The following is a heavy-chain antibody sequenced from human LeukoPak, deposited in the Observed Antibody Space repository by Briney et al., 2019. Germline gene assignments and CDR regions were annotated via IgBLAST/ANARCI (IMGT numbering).Heavy chain of an antibody. V-gene: IGHV3-48*04. J-gene: IGHJ5*02. CDR3: AKAASNSSGWYWYNWFDP. Sequence: GGSLRLSCAASGFTFSSYSMNWVRQAPGKGLEWVSYISSSGSTIYYADSVKGRFTISRDNAKNSLYLQMNSLRAEDTAVYYCAKAASNSSGWYWYNWFDPWGQGILVTVSS. CDR1: GFTFSSYS. CDR2: ISSSGSTI. D-gene: IGHD6-19*01.